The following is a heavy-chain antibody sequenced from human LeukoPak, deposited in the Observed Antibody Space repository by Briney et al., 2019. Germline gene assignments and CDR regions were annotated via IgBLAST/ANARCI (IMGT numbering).Heavy chain of an antibody. CDR1: GGSFSSSSDY. V-gene: IGHV4-39*01. J-gene: IGHJ3*02. CDR3: ARHDAIQAFDI. Sequence: SETLSLTCTVSGGSFSSSSDYWGWIRQPPGKGLEWIGSIYYSGSTYYNPSLKSRVTISVDTSKNQFSLKLSSVTAADTAVYYCARHDAIQAFDIWGQGTMVTVSS. D-gene: IGHD2-8*01. CDR2: IYYSGST.